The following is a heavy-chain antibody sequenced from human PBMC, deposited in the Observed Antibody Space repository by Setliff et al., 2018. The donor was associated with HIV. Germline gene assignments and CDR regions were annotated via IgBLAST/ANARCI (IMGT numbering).Heavy chain of an antibody. Sequence: PGGSLRLSCAASGFTFSSYEMTWVRQAPGKGLEWVSYISRSGNTIYYADSVEGRFTISRDNAKNSLFLQMNSLRAEDTAIYYCARLLRGGGDYFDYWGQGTLVTVSS. CDR2: ISRSGNTI. J-gene: IGHJ4*02. CDR3: ARLLRGGGDYFDY. D-gene: IGHD3-10*01. CDR1: GFTFSSYE. V-gene: IGHV3-48*03.